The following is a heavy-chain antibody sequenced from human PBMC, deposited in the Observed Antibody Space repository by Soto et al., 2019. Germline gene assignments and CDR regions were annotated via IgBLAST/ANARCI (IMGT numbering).Heavy chain of an antibody. D-gene: IGHD4-17*01. V-gene: IGHV1-2*02. CDR3: ARSLTTLTTWLDY. Sequence: GGSLKVSCKASDYTLSDNYMHWVREPPGPGLEWMGWSNPNGGTNYAQKVQGRVTMTRDTSISTAYMELSRLRSDDTAVYYCARSLTTLTTWLDYWGQGTLVTVSS. CDR2: SNPNGGT. J-gene: IGHJ4*02. CDR1: DYTLSDNY.